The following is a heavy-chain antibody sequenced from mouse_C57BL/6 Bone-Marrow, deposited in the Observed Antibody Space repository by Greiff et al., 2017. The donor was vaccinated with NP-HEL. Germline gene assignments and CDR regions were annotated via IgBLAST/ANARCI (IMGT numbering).Heavy chain of an antibody. V-gene: IGHV1-50*01. D-gene: IGHD2-4*01. J-gene: IGHJ3*01. CDR3: AREDYDEERCAY. CDR1: GYTFTSYW. CDR2: IDPSDSYT. Sequence: QVQLQQSGAELVKPGASVKLSCKASGYTFTSYWMQWVKQRPGQGLEWIGEIDPSDSYTNYNQKFKGKATLTVDTSSSTAYMQRSSLTSEDSAVYYCAREDYDEERCAYWGQGTLVTVSA.